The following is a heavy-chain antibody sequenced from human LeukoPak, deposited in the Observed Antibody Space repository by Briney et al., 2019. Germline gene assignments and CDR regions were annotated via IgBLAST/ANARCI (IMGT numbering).Heavy chain of an antibody. CDR3: ARVYYGSGTYSDY. CDR2: VTSDSSRI. Sequence: KSGGSLRLSCAGSGFAFSRYTMNWVRQAPGKGLEWVSSVTSDSSRIYYADSVKGRFTISRDNAKNSLYLQMNSLRAEDTAVYYCARVYYGSGTYSDYWGQGTLVTVSS. V-gene: IGHV3-21*01. J-gene: IGHJ4*02. D-gene: IGHD3-10*01. CDR1: GFAFSRYT.